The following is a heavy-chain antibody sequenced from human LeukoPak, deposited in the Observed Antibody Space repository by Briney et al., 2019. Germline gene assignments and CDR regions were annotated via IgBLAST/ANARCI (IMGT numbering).Heavy chain of an antibody. D-gene: IGHD6-6*01. J-gene: IGHJ4*02. CDR3: ARDLGYSSSSFDY. Sequence: GGSLRLSCAASGFTFSNYNMNWVRQAPGKGLEWVANIKQDGSEKYYVDSVKGRFTISRDNAKNSLYLQMNSLRAEDTAVYYCARDLGYSSSSFDYWGQGTLVTVSS. CDR1: GFTFSNYN. V-gene: IGHV3-7*01. CDR2: IKQDGSEK.